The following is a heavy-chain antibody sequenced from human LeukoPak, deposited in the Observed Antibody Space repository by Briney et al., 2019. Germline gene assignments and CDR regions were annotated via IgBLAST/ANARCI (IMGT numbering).Heavy chain of an antibody. CDR2: IYYSGGT. D-gene: IGHD6-13*01. CDR1: GGSVTSYY. J-gene: IGHJ4*02. CDR3: ATTGATSPSSASWFNIEY. V-gene: IGHV4-59*08. Sequence: PSETLSLTCTVSGGSVTSYYCNWVRQPPGRGLEWIGYIYYSGGTNYNPPLESRVTISLDTAKNQFSLKLRSVTAEDTAVYYCATTGATSPSSASWFNIEYWGQGTLVPVSS.